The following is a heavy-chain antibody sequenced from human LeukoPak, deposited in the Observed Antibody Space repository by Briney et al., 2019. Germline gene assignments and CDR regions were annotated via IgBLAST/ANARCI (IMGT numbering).Heavy chain of an antibody. D-gene: IGHD6-13*01. J-gene: IGHJ2*01. CDR1: GGSFSGYY. Sequence: SSETLSLTCAVYGGSFSGYYWSWIRQPPGKGLGWIGEINHSGSTNYNPSLKSRVTISVDTSKNQFSLKLSSVTAADTAVYYCARRPGTSSWFYWYFDLWGRGTLVTVSS. V-gene: IGHV4-34*01. CDR3: ARRPGTSSWFYWYFDL. CDR2: INHSGST.